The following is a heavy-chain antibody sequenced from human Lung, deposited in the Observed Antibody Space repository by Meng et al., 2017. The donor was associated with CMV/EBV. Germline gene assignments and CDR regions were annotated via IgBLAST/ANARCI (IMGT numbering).Heavy chain of an antibody. D-gene: IGHD6-13*01. J-gene: IGHJ6*02. V-gene: IGHV3-74*01. CDR2: INSDGSST. Sequence: GEPLKISCAASGFTFSSYWMHWVRQAPGKGLVWVSRINSDGSSTSYADSVKGRFTISRDNAKNTLYLQMNSLRAEDTAVYYCARGGSSWGGKYYYYGMDVWGQGTTVTVSS. CDR3: ARGGSSWGGKYYYYGMDV. CDR1: GFTFSSYW.